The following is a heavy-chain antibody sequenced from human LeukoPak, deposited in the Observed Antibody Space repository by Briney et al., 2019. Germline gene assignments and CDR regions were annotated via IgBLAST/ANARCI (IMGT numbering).Heavy chain of an antibody. CDR2: IYYIGST. CDR3: ARQGAGYGDYAH. Sequence: SETLSLTCIVSGGSISSTSYYWGWIRQSSGMELEWIGSIYYIGSTYYNPSLKNRVTISVDTSKNQFSLKLSSVTAADTAVYYCARQGAGYGDYAHWGQGTLVTVPS. J-gene: IGHJ4*02. V-gene: IGHV4-39*01. D-gene: IGHD4-17*01. CDR1: GGSISSTSYY.